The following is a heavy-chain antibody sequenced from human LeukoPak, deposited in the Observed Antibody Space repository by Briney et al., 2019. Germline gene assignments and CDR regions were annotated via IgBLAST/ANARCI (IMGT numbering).Heavy chain of an antibody. CDR1: GFTVITND. CDR3: ARGVEPLAANTLAY. J-gene: IGHJ4*02. D-gene: IGHD1-14*01. V-gene: IGHV3-53*01. CDR2: LYSDGNT. Sequence: GGSLRLSCAASGFTVITNDMTWVRQAPGKGLEWVSVLYSDGNTKYADSVQGRFTTSRDNSKNTLYFEMNSLSPDDTAVYYCARGVEPLAANTLAYWGQGTLVTVSS.